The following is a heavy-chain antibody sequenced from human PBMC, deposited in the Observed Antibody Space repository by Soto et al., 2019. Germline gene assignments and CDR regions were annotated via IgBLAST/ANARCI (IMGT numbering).Heavy chain of an antibody. J-gene: IGHJ4*02. V-gene: IGHV1-69*06. CDR2: IVPMFGTS. D-gene: IGHD3-3*01. CDR3: NRGSEYDFWSGYL. Sequence: QERLVQSGAEVRKPGSSVKVSCKVTGGTSTRYAINWVRQAPGQGLEWMGGIVPMFGTSKYAHKFQGRVTITAATSTNIAHMELRSLRSEDTAVYYCNRGSEYDFWSGYLWGQGTLVSVSS. CDR1: GGTSTRYA.